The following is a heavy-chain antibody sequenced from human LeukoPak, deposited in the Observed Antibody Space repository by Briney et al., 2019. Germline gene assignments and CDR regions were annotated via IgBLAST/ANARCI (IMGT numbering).Heavy chain of an antibody. D-gene: IGHD6-13*01. CDR1: GYTISTGYY. CDR3: ARVEAAADY. Sequence: SETLSLTCTVSGYTISTGYYWGWIRQPPGKGLEWIGSIYHSGSTFYNPSLNSRLTMSVDTSKNSFSLKLSSVTAADTAVYYCARVEAAADYWGQGTLVTVSS. V-gene: IGHV4-38-2*02. J-gene: IGHJ4*02. CDR2: IYHSGST.